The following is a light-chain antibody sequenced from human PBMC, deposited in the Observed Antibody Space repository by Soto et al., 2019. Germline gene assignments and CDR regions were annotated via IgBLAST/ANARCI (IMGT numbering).Light chain of an antibody. CDR3: QQYNSYSPT. J-gene: IGKJ1*01. CDR1: QSISVW. CDR2: KAS. Sequence: DIQMTPSPSTPSSSVGDRVTITFRASQSISVWLAWYQQKAGKAPNLLIYKASRLESGVPSRFSGSGSETEFTLTISGLQPGDSATYYCQQYNSYSPTFGQGTKVDIK. V-gene: IGKV1-5*03.